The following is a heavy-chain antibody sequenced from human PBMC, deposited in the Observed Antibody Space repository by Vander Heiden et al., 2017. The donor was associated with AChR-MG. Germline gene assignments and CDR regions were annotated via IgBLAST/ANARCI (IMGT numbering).Heavy chain of an antibody. Sequence: QVQLVESGGGVVQPGRSLRLSCAASGFTLSSYGMHWVRQAPGKGLEWVAVIWYDGSNKYYADSVKGRFTISRDNSKNTLYLQMNSLRAEDTAVYYCARDSGKWVAGSSYFDYWCQGTLVTVSS. D-gene: IGHD6-19*01. CDR3: ARDSGKWVAGSSYFDY. CDR2: IWYDGSNK. V-gene: IGHV3-33*01. J-gene: IGHJ4*02. CDR1: GFTLSSYG.